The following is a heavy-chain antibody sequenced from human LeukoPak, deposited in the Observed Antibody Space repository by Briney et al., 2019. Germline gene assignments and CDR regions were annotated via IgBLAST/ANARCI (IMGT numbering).Heavy chain of an antibody. CDR2: IHTSGST. J-gene: IGHJ4*02. D-gene: IGHD3-22*01. CDR3: ARYYYDSSGYYEDY. Sequence: PSETLSLTCTVSGGSISSGSYYWSWIRQPAGKGLEWIGRIHTSGSTHYNPSLKSRVTISVDTSKNQFSLKLSSVTAADTAVYYCARYYYDSSGYYEDYWGQGTLVTVSS. V-gene: IGHV4-61*02. CDR1: GGSISSGSYY.